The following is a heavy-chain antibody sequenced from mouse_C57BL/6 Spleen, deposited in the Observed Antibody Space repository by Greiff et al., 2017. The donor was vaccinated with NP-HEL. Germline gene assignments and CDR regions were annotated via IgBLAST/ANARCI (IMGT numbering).Heavy chain of an antibody. CDR3: ARMTYYGNYGYFDV. J-gene: IGHJ1*03. V-gene: IGHV2-2*01. CDR1: GFSLTSYG. D-gene: IGHD2-10*01. Sequence: VQLVESGPGLVQPSQSLSITCTVSGFSLTSYGVHWVRQSPGKGLEWLGVIWSGGSTDYNAAFISRLSISKDNSKSQVFFKMNSLQADDTAIYYCARMTYYGNYGYFDVWGTGTTVTVSS. CDR2: IWSGGST.